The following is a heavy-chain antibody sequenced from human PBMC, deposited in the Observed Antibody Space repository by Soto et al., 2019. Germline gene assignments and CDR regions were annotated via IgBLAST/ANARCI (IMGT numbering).Heavy chain of an antibody. J-gene: IGHJ4*02. D-gene: IGHD2-15*01. Sequence: GGSLRLSCTASGLTFSSYAVSWVRQAPGKGLEWVSVISGSGGNTYYADSVKGRFTISRDNSKNTLYLQMNSLRAEDTAVYYCAKGPDIVVVVADYWGQGTLVTVSS. V-gene: IGHV3-23*01. CDR1: GLTFSSYA. CDR3: AKGPDIVVVVADY. CDR2: ISGSGGNT.